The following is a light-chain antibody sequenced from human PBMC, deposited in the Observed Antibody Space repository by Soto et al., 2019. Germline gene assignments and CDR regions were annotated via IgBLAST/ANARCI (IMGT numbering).Light chain of an antibody. CDR2: GAS. J-gene: IGKJ1*01. CDR3: QQYESSRT. V-gene: IGKV3-20*01. CDR1: QSVSSTF. Sequence: EIVLTQSPGTLSLTPGERATRSCRASQSVSSTFLAWYQQKPGQAPKVLIYGASTRATGIPDRFSGSGSGTDFTLTISRLEPEDFAMYYCQQYESSRTFGQGTQVEMK.